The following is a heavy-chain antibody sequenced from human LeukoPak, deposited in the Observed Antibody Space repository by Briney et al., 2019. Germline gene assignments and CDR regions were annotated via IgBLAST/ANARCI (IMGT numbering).Heavy chain of an antibody. CDR2: INPNSGGT. CDR1: GYTFTGYY. Sequence: ASVKVSCKASGYTFTGYYMHWVRQAPGQGLEWMGRINPNSGGTNYAQKFQGRVTMTRDTSISTAYMELSRLRSDDTAVYYCATITVTTRAFDYWGQGTLVTVSS. V-gene: IGHV1-2*06. D-gene: IGHD4-17*01. CDR3: ATITVTTRAFDY. J-gene: IGHJ4*02.